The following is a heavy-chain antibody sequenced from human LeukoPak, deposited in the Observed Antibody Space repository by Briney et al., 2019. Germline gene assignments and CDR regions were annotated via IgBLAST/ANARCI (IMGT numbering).Heavy chain of an antibody. Sequence: ASVKVSCKASGYSFTSYYMQWLRQAPGQGLEWMGIIDPSGGSTGYAPKFQGRVIMTRDTSTSTVYMDLSSLRSEDTAAYYCARDSSGSYDHWGQGTLVTVYS. CDR2: IDPSGGST. CDR1: GYSFTSYY. V-gene: IGHV1-46*01. D-gene: IGHD1-26*01. J-gene: IGHJ1*01. CDR3: ARDSSGSYDH.